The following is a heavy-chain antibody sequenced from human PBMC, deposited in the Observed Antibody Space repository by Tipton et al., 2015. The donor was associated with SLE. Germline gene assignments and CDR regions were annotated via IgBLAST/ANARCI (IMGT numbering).Heavy chain of an antibody. D-gene: IGHD5-12*01. J-gene: IGHJ4*02. CDR2: ISHSGST. Sequence: LRLSCTVSGGSISSSSYYWSWIRQPPGKGLEWIGEISHSGSTNYNPSLKSRVTISVDTSKNQFSLKLSSVTAADTAVYYCARIRGSGYDYGGFDYWGQGTLVTVSS. CDR3: ARIRGSGYDYGGFDY. CDR1: GGSISSSSYY. V-gene: IGHV4-39*07.